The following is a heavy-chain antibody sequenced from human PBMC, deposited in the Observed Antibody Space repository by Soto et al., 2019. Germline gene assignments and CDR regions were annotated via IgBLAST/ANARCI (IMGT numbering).Heavy chain of an antibody. V-gene: IGHV1-18*04. Sequence: GASVKVSCKASGYTFTSYGISWLRQAPGQGLEWMGWISAYNGNTNYAQKLQGRVTMTTDTSTSTAYMELRSLRSDDTAVYYCARDLPRASYSSGWYNFDYWGQGTLVTVSS. D-gene: IGHD6-19*01. J-gene: IGHJ4*02. CDR1: GYTFTSYG. CDR2: ISAYNGNT. CDR3: ARDLPRASYSSGWYNFDY.